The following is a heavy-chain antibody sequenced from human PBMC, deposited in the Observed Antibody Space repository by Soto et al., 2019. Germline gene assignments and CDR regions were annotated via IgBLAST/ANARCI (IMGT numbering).Heavy chain of an antibody. J-gene: IGHJ4*02. CDR3: AKDEYYYSRSGYYIFDS. V-gene: IGHV3-30*18. CDR1: GFTFSAYG. D-gene: IGHD3-22*01. CDR2: ISHDGTNK. Sequence: PGGSLRLSCEVSGFTFSAYGMHWVRQAPGKGLEWVAAISHDGTNKNYGDPVKGRFTISRDNSKKTLYLKMNSLRPEDTALYYCAKDEYYYSRSGYYIFDSWGQGTLVTVSS.